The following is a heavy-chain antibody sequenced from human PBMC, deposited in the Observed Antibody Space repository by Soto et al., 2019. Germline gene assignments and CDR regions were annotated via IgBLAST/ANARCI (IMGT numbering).Heavy chain of an antibody. Sequence: QITLKESGPTLVRPTQTLTLTCTFSGFSLSTTGVGVGWIRQPPGKALEWLALIYWDDDTRYSPSLKSRLTTSKDTSQNDVSLTRTNMAPVDTATYSCAQRLLDYGLGRERAHYFEPWGQGTLVTVSS. J-gene: IGHJ5*02. D-gene: IGHD3-10*01. CDR1: GFSLSTTGVG. V-gene: IGHV2-5*02. CDR2: IYWDDDT. CDR3: AQRLLDYGLGRERAHYFEP.